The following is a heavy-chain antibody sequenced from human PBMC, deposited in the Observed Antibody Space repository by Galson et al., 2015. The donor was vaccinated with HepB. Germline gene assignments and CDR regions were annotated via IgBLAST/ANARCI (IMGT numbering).Heavy chain of an antibody. CDR3: ARDRDYRFDY. V-gene: IGHV1-18*04. CDR2: ISANGGNT. J-gene: IGHJ4*02. CDR1: GYTFTING. D-gene: IGHD4/OR15-4a*01. Sequence: SVKVSCKASGYTFTINGISWVRQTPRPGLEWLGWISANGGNTKYAQKYQGRITLTSDTSTSTAYMELRSLRSDDTAVYYCARDRDYRFDYWGQGTLVTVSS.